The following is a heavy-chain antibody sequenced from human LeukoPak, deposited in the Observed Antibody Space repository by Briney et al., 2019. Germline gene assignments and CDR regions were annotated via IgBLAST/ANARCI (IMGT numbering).Heavy chain of an antibody. D-gene: IGHD6-19*01. CDR3: EKVRGTYSSGFFFDS. J-gene: IGHJ4*02. CDR2: ISWNSGYI. V-gene: IGHV3-9*01. Sequence: GRSLRLSCATSGFTFDQFAMNWVRHAPGKGLEWLSIISWNSGYIGYADSVKGRFTVSRDNAKNSLYLEMNSLRAEDTAFYYCEKVRGTYSSGFFFDSWGQGALVTVSS. CDR1: GFTFDQFA.